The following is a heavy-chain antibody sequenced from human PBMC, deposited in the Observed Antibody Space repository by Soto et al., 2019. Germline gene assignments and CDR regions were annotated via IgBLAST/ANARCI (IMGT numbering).Heavy chain of an antibody. J-gene: IGHJ6*02. CDR2: ISKSGFT. CDR1: SVSINSFTNHY. CDR3: PTQGLGKLHGIVDV. V-gene: IGHV4-59*08. Sequence: QAQLQTSGPGLVKPSETLSLTCTVSSVSINSFTNHYCGWIRQPPGKGLELVGYISKSGFTRYNPSLSSGVTLSADTTSNQSSLKLSTVTAADTALYLCPTQGLGKLHGIVDVWGQRTTVTVS. D-gene: IGHD3-10*01.